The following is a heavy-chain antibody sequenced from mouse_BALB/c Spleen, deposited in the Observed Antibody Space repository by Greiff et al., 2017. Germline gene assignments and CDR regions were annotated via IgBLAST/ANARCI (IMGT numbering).Heavy chain of an antibody. V-gene: IGHV7-3*02. J-gene: IGHJ2*01. Sequence: EVQLVESGGGLVQPGGSLRLSCATSGFTFTDYYMSWVRQPPGKALEWLGFIRNKANGYTTEYSASVKGRFTISRDNSQSILYLQMNTLRAEDSATYYCARDILDYWGQGTTLTVSA. CDR1: GFTFTDYY. CDR2: IRNKANGYTT. CDR3: ARDILDY.